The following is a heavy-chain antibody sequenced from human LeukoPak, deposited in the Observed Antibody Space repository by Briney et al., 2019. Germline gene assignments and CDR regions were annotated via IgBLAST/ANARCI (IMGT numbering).Heavy chain of an antibody. J-gene: IGHJ4*02. CDR3: ARDPFYYYGSGSPCFDH. CDR2: ISSSGSII. CDR1: GFTFSDYS. D-gene: IGHD3-10*01. Sequence: GGSLRLSCAASGFTFSDYSMSWIRQAPGKGLEWVSYISSSGSIIYYADSVKGRFTISRDNTKNSLYLQMNSLRAEDTAVYYCARDPFYYYGSGSPCFDHWGQGTLVTVSS. V-gene: IGHV3-11*01.